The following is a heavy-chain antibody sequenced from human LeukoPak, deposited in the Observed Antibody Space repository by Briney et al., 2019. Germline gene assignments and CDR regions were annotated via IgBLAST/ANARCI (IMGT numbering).Heavy chain of an antibody. CDR2: INPSGGST. J-gene: IGHJ4*02. CDR3: ANYYYDSSGYYGTH. CDR1: GGTFSSYA. Sequence: ASVKVSCKASGGTFSSYAISWVRQAPGQGLEWMGIINPSGGSTSYAQKFQGRVTMTRDTSTSTVYMELSSLRSEDTAVYYCANYYYDSSGYYGTHWGQGTLVTVSS. V-gene: IGHV1-46*01. D-gene: IGHD3-22*01.